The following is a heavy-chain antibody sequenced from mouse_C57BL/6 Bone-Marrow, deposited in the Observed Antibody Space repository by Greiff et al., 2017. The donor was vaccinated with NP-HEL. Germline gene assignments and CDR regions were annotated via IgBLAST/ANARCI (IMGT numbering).Heavy chain of an antibody. J-gene: IGHJ1*03. Sequence: VQLQQSGAELVKPGASVKLSCKASGYTFTEYTIHWVKQRPGQGLEWIGWFYPGSGSIKYNEKFKDKATLTVDKSSSTVYMVLSRFPSDDSAVSVCAGDGDYFSSSYVYYDVWGTGTTVTVSS. CDR1: GYTFTEYT. D-gene: IGHD1-1*01. V-gene: IGHV1-62-2*01. CDR2: FYPGSGSI. CDR3: AGDGDYFSSSYVYYDV.